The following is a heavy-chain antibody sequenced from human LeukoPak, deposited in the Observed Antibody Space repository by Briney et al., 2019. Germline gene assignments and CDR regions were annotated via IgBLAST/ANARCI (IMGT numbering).Heavy chain of an antibody. CDR1: GFIFSTYG. J-gene: IGHJ4*02. D-gene: IGHD1-26*01. CDR3: GKHDSASDY. CDR2: TRSDGSGE. V-gene: IGHV3-30*02. Sequence: GGSPRLSCVASGFIFSTYGMHWVRQAPGKGLEWVAFTRSDGSGEYYTDSVKGRFTISRDNSKNTLYLQMNSLRVEDTAVYYCGKHDSASDYWGQGTLVTVSS.